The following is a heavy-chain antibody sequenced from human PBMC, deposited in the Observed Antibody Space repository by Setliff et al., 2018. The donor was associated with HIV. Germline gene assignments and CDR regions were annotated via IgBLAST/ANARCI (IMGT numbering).Heavy chain of an antibody. CDR2: VLYSGST. CDR3: AREDTTGYYSLSAFDI. CDR1: GGSFSGNH. J-gene: IGHJ3*02. V-gene: IGHV4-34*12. D-gene: IGHD3-22*01. Sequence: SETLSLTCTLYGGSFSGNHWSWIRQSPGNGLEWIGEVLYSGSTNYNPSLKSRVTISVDKSKNQFSLKLKSVTAADTAVYYCAREDTTGYYSLSAFDIWGQGTLVTVSS.